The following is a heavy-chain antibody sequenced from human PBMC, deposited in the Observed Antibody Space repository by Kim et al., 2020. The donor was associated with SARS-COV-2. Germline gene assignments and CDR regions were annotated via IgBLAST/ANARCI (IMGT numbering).Heavy chain of an antibody. CDR3: ARLPSGYSYAEGVDY. CDR2: IYYSGST. Sequence: SETLSLTCTVSGGSISSSSYYWGWIRQPPGKGLEWIGSIYYSGSTYYNPSLKSRVTISVDTSKNQFSLKLSSVTAAYTAVYYCARLPSGYSYAEGVDYWGQGTLVTVSS. J-gene: IGHJ4*02. D-gene: IGHD5-18*01. V-gene: IGHV4-39*01. CDR1: GGSISSSSYY.